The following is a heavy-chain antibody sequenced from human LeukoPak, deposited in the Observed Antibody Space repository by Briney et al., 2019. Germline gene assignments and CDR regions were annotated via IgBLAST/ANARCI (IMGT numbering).Heavy chain of an antibody. D-gene: IGHD1-26*01. CDR1: GFTFSSYA. Sequence: HPGGSLRLSCAASGFTFSSYAMNWVRQAPGKGLEWVSYISSSSSIIYYADSVKGRFTTPRDNAKDSLDLQMNSLRVEDTAVYYCVRDQGAPDYWGQGTLVTVSS. J-gene: IGHJ4*02. CDR2: ISSSSSII. V-gene: IGHV3-48*01. CDR3: VRDQGAPDY.